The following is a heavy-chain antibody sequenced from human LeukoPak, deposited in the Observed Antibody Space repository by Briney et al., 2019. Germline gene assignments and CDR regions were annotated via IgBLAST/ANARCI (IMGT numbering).Heavy chain of an antibody. D-gene: IGHD4-17*01. CDR3: ARASTVTTWSFGY. CDR1: GGSISSYY. V-gene: IGHV4-59*01. CDR2: VYYSGST. Sequence: PSETLSLTCTVSGGSISSYYWSWIRQPPGKGLEWIGYVYYSGSTNCNPSLKSRVTMSVDTSRTQFSLRLSSVTAADTAVYYCARASTVTTWSFGYWGQGILVTVSS. J-gene: IGHJ4*02.